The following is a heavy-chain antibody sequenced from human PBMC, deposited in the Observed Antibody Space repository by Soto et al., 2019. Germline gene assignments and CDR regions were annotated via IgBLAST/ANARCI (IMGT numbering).Heavy chain of an antibody. D-gene: IGHD2-2*01. CDR2: ISGSGGST. CDR1: GFTFSSYA. V-gene: IGHV3-23*01. CDR3: AKGGSTSRWTYYYGMNV. Sequence: EVQLLESGGGLVQPGGSLRLSCAASGFTFSSYAMSWVRQAPGKGLEWVSAISGSGGSTYYADSVKGRFTISRDNSKNTLYLQMNSLRAEDTAVYYCAKGGSTSRWTYYYGMNVWAQGTTVTFSS. J-gene: IGHJ6*02.